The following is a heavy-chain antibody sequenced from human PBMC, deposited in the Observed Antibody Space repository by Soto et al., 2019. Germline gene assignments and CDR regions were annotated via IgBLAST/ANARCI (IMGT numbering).Heavy chain of an antibody. Sequence: PSETLSLTCTVSGGSISSYYWSWIRQPPGKGLEWIGYIYYSGSTNYNPSLKSRVTISVDTSKNQFSLKLSSVTAADTAVHYCARASIAAVGTIDYWGQGTLVTVSS. J-gene: IGHJ4*02. CDR1: GGSISSYY. V-gene: IGHV4-59*01. CDR3: ARASIAAVGTIDY. CDR2: IYYSGST. D-gene: IGHD6-13*01.